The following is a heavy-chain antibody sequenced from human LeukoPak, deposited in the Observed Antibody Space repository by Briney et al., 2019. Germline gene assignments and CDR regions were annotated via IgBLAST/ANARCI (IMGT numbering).Heavy chain of an antibody. CDR1: GGSISSYY. CDR3: ARVGGSNWRGNNWFDP. D-gene: IGHD6-13*01. V-gene: IGHV4-59*01. J-gene: IGHJ5*02. CDR2: FYYSGST. Sequence: SETLSLTRTVSGGSISSYYWSWIRQPPGKGLEWIGYFYYSGSTNYNPSLKSRVTISVDTSKNQFSLKLSSVTAADTAVYYCARVGGSNWRGNNWFDPWGQGTLVTVSS.